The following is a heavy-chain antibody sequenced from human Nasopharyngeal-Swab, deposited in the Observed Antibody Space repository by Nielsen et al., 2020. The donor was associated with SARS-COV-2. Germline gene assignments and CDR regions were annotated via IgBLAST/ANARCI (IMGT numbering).Heavy chain of an antibody. CDR3: ARNEATGFDP. CDR1: GGSISSYY. CDR2: IYASGSV. V-gene: IGHV4-4*07. Sequence: SETLSLTCSVSGGSISSYYWSWIRQPAGKGLEWIGRIYASGSVNYSPSLNSRVTMSVDTSKNQFSLNLSSVTAADTAVYYCARNEATGFDPWGQGTLVTVSS. J-gene: IGHJ5*02.